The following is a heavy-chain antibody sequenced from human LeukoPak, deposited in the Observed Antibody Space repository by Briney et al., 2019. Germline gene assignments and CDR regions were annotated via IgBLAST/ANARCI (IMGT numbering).Heavy chain of an antibody. D-gene: IGHD6-19*01. CDR1: GYTFNNYG. CDR2: VTSYNGDT. V-gene: IGHV1-18*01. Sequence: GASVKVSCKASGYTFNNYGISWVRQAPGQGLEWVGCVTSYNGDTNYAQRFQGRVIMSTDTPTKTAYMALRSLTFDDAAVYLLSRAVSSGWLPSDWWYYYMDVWGKGTTVTIS. J-gene: IGHJ6*03. CDR3: SRAVSSGWLPSDWWYYYMDV.